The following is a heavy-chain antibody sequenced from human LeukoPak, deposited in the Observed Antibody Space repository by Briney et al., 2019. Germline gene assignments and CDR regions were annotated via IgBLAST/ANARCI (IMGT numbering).Heavy chain of an antibody. CDR3: TTSGGRGYDPDDS. D-gene: IGHD5-12*01. J-gene: IGHJ5*01. Sequence: GGSLRLSCAASGFTFNNAWMNWVRQAPGKGLEWVGRIKSKTDGGATDYAAPVKGRFTISRDDSKNTLYLQMTSLKTEDTAVYYCTTSGGRGYDPDDSWGQGTLVTVSS. CDR1: GFTFNNAW. V-gene: IGHV3-15*01. CDR2: IKSKTDGGAT.